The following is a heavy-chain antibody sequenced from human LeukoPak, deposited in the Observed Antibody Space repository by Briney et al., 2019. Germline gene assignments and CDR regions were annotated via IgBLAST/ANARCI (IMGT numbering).Heavy chain of an antibody. CDR2: ISYDGSNK. Sequence: GGSLRLSCAASGFTFSSYAMHWVRQAPGKGLEWVAVISYDGSNKYYADSVKGRFTISRDNSKNTLYLQMNSLRAEDTAVYYCAKRDGSWLNDYWGQGTLVTVSS. D-gene: IGHD3-22*01. CDR3: AKRDGSWLNDY. CDR1: GFTFSSYA. V-gene: IGHV3-30-3*02. J-gene: IGHJ4*02.